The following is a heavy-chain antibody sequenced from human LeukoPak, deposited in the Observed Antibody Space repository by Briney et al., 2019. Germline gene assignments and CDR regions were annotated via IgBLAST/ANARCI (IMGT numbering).Heavy chain of an antibody. V-gene: IGHV4-59*01. J-gene: IGHJ3*02. CDR1: GGSISSYS. D-gene: IGHD3-16*01. CDR3: VRDRVLGAFDI. CDR2: IYYSGST. Sequence: PSETLSLTCTVSGGSISSYSWTWIRQPPGKGLEWIGSIYYSGSTNYNPSLKSRITISVDTSKNQFSLKLSSVTAADTAVYYCVRDRVLGAFDIWGQGTMVTVSS.